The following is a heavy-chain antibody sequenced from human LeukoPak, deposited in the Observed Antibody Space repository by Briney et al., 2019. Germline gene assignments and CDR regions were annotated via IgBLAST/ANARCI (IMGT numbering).Heavy chain of an antibody. CDR2: INPSGDST. D-gene: IGHD1-26*01. CDR1: GYTFTSYY. CDR3: ARDNSVGDNAWWFDP. Sequence: ASVKVSCKASGYTFTSYYMHWVRQAPGQGLEWMGLINPSGDSTGYAQKFQGRVTMTRDMSTSTDFMELSSLRSEDTAVYYCARDNSVGDNAWWFDPWGQGTLVTVSS. V-gene: IGHV1-46*01. J-gene: IGHJ5*02.